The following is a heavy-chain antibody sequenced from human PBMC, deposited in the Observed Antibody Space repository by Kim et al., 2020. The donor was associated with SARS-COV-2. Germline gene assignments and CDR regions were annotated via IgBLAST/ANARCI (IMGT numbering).Heavy chain of an antibody. CDR3: AKGAGAPFFCDY. J-gene: IGHJ4*02. D-gene: IGHD6-19*01. Sequence: YYAESVKGRFTISRDNSKNTLFLQMNNLRAEDTAVYYCAKGAGAPFFCDYWGQGTLVTVSS. V-gene: IGHV3-23*01.